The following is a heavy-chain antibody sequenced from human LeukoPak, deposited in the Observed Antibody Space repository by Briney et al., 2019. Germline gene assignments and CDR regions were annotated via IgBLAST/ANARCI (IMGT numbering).Heavy chain of an antibody. J-gene: IGHJ4*02. V-gene: IGHV3-74*01. CDR2: INSDGGST. CDR1: GFTFSSYW. Sequence: GGSLRLSCAASGFTFSSYWMHWVRHAPGKGLVWVSRINSDGGSTSYADSVKGRFTISRDNAKSTLYLQMNSLRAEDTAVYYCARAADSSGYYDYWGQGTLVTVSS. CDR3: ARAADSSGYYDY. D-gene: IGHD3-22*01.